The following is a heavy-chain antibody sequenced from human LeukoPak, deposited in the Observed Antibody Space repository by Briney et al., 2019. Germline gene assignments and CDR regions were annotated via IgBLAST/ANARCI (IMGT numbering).Heavy chain of an antibody. CDR3: ARALGYFDWQPHFD. V-gene: IGHV1-2*02. D-gene: IGHD3-9*01. J-gene: IGHJ4*02. CDR2: INPNSGGT. Sequence: ASVKVSCMASGYTFTGYYMHWVRQAPGQGLEWMGWINPNSGGTNYAQKFQGRVTMTRDTSISTAYMELSRLRSDDTAVYYCARALGYFDWQPHFDWGQGTLVTVSS. CDR1: GYTFTGYY.